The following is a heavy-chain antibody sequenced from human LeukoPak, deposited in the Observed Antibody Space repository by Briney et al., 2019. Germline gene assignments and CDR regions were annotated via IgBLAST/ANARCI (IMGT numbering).Heavy chain of an antibody. D-gene: IGHD4/OR15-4a*01. V-gene: IGHV4-4*07. J-gene: IGHJ6*02. Sequence: PSETLSLTCTVSGGSISGYYWSWIRQPAGKGLEWIGRLYVSDNSNYASGTTHSNPSLRSRLTMSLDTSKNKLSLRLSSVTAADTAVYFCAREAKLANAAGLDVWGQGTTVTVSS. CDR1: GGSISGYY. CDR2: LYVSDNSNYASGTT. CDR3: AREAKLANAAGLDV.